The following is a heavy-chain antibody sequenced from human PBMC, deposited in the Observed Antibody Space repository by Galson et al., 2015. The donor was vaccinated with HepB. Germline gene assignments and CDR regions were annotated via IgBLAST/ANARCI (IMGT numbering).Heavy chain of an antibody. CDR2: INPSGGST. J-gene: IGHJ4*02. CDR1: GYTFTSYN. V-gene: IGHV1-46*01. Sequence: SVKVSCKASGYTFTSYNMHWVRQAPGQGLEWMGIINPSGGSTSYAQKFQGRVTMTRDTSTSTVYMELSSLRSDDTAVYYCARVVVVAALPFDYWGQGTLVTVSS. D-gene: IGHD2-15*01. CDR3: ARVVVVAALPFDY.